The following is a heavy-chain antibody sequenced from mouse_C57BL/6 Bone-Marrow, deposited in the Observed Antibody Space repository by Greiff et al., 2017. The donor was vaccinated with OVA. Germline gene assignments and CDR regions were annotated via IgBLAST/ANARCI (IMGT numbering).Heavy chain of an antibody. Sequence: QVQLKQSGAELARPGASVKMSCKASGYTFTSYTMHWVKQRPGQGLEWIGYINPSSGYTKYNQKFKDKATITADTSSNTAYLQLSSLTTEDSAIYYCARPLYYKALYWGQGTTLTVSS. V-gene: IGHV1-4*01. J-gene: IGHJ2*01. CDR1: GYTFTSYT. D-gene: IGHD2-1*01. CDR2: INPSSGYT. CDR3: ARPLYYKALY.